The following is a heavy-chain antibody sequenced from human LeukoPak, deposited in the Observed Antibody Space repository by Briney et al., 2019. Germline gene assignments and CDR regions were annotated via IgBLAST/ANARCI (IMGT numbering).Heavy chain of an antibody. Sequence: ASVKVSCKASGYTFSSYYIHWVRQAPGQGLEWMGWINPKSGSTNYAEKFQGRVTMTRDTSINTAHMELSTLRSDDTAVYYCARVRPQFHSAFYIWGQGTLVTVSP. CDR2: INPKSGST. CDR1: GYTFSSYY. D-gene: IGHD2-21*01. J-gene: IGHJ3*02. CDR3: ARVRPQFHSAFYI. V-gene: IGHV1-2*02.